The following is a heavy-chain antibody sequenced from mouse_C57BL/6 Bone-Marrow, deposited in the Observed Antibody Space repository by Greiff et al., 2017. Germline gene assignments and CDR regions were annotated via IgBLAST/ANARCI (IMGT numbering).Heavy chain of an antibody. CDR3: ARRDYDYDGFAY. CDR2: INPYNGDT. J-gene: IGHJ3*01. Sequence: EVQLQQSGPELVKPGDSVKISCKASGYSFTGYFMNWVMQSHGKSLEWIGRINPYNGDTFYNQKFKGKATLTVDKSSSTAHMELRSLTSEDSAVYYCARRDYDYDGFAYWGQGTLVTVSA. CDR1: GYSFTGYF. V-gene: IGHV1-20*01. D-gene: IGHD2-4*01.